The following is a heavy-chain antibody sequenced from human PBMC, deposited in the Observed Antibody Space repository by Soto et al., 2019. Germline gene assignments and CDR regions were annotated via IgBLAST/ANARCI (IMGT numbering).Heavy chain of an antibody. V-gene: IGHV5-51*01. J-gene: IGHJ4*02. Sequence: GESLKISCKGSGYTFTSAWIGWVRQMPGKGLEWMGIIYPENSDTRYSPSFQGQVTISVDKSIRTAYLQWRSLKASDTAMYYCVTPDSSGYYPYWGQGTLVTVSS. CDR2: IYPENSDT. D-gene: IGHD3-22*01. CDR1: GYTFTSAW. CDR3: VTPDSSGYYPY.